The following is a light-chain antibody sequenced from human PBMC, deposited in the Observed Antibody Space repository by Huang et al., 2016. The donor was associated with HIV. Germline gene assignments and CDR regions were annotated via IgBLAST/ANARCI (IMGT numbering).Light chain of an antibody. CDR1: QSVSSY. V-gene: IGKV3-11*01. J-gene: IGKJ5*01. Sequence: EIVLTQSPATLSLSPGERATLSCMASQSVSSYLAWYQQKPGQAPRLLIYDASTRATGIPARFSGSGSGTDFTLTISSLEPEDFAVYYCQQRSNWPITFGQGTRLEMK. CDR3: QQRSNWPIT. CDR2: DAS.